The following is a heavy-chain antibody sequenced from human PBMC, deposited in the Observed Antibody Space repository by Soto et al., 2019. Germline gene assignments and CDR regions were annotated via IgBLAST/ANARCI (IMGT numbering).Heavy chain of an antibody. J-gene: IGHJ4*02. CDR2: IYSGGYT. Sequence: EVQLVESGGGLIQPGGSLRLSCAVSGFTVSNNYMSWVRQAPGKGLEGVSVIYSGGYTAYGDSVKGRFTISRDNSKNTIYPQMNGLGADARAVFYCAPQRGGGGYWGQGTLVTVSS. CDR1: GFTVSNNY. CDR3: APQRGGGGY. V-gene: IGHV3-53*01. D-gene: IGHD6-25*01.